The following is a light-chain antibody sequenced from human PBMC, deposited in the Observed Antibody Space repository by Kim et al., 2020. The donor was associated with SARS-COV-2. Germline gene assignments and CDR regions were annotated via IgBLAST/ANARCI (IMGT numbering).Light chain of an antibody. V-gene: IGKV3-20*01. Sequence: LSTGYSSTRSCRASQVVSTAYLVWYQQKVGQAPRLLLYATSSRAIGVPDRFSGSGSETDFSLTISGLEPDDFAVYYCQQCQTTPLTFGGGTKLEI. CDR2: ATS. CDR3: QQCQTTPLT. J-gene: IGKJ4*01. CDR1: QVVSTAY.